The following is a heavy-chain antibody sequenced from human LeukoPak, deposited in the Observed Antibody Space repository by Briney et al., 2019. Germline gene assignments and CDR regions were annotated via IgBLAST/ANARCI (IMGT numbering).Heavy chain of an antibody. Sequence: GGSLRLSCAASGFTFSSYAMSWVRQAPGKGLEWVSAISASGGSTCYVDSVKGRFTISRDTSKNTLFLQMSSLRAEDTAIYYCAKDRPLNWGYYFDYWGQGTLVTVSS. D-gene: IGHD7-27*01. V-gene: IGHV3-23*01. J-gene: IGHJ4*02. CDR2: ISASGGST. CDR1: GFTFSSYA. CDR3: AKDRPLNWGYYFDY.